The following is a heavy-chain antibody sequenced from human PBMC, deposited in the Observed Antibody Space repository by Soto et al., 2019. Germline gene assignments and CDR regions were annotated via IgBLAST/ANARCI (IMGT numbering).Heavy chain of an antibody. Sequence: PGGSLRLSCAASGFTFNKYGMQWVRQAPGKGLEWVAVISYDGTTKYHADSVKGRFTISRDNAKNTLFLQMDSLRAEDTAVYYCAKGGLWGAYHFDYWGQGIPVTVSS. J-gene: IGHJ4*02. D-gene: IGHD3-16*01. CDR3: AKGGLWGAYHFDY. V-gene: IGHV3-30*18. CDR1: GFTFNKYG. CDR2: ISYDGTTK.